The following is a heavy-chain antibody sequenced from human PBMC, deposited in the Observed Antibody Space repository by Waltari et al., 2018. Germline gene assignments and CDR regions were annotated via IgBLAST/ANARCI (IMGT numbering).Heavy chain of an antibody. V-gene: IGHV4-4*02. CDR3: AGDRAIGLFFDY. CDR2: VHHSGKT. CDR1: GDSVSGNYW. D-gene: IGHD2-2*01. J-gene: IGHJ4*02. Sequence: QVQLQESGQGLVKPSGTLSLTCAVSGDSVSGNYWWSWVRQSPEKGLGWIGQVHHSGKTHYNPSIQSRVTISVDSPKNHFSLTLKSVTAADTAVYYCAGDRAIGLFFDYWGRGTLVTVSS.